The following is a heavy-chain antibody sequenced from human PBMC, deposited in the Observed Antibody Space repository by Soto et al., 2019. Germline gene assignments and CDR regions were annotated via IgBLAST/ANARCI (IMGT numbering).Heavy chain of an antibody. CDR1: GGSFSGYY. Sequence: QVQLQQWGAGLLKPSETLSLTCAVYGGSFSGYYWSWIRQPPGKGLEWIGEINHSGSTNYNPSLKSRVTISVDTSKNQFSLKLSSVTAADTAVYYCARDPVSAADPWGQGTLVTVSS. J-gene: IGHJ5*02. V-gene: IGHV4-34*01. CDR2: INHSGST. D-gene: IGHD6-13*01. CDR3: ARDPVSAADP.